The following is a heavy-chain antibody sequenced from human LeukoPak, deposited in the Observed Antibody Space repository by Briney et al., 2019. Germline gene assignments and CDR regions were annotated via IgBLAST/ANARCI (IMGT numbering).Heavy chain of an antibody. CDR2: ISYDGSNK. CDR3: ASRRSGWPNDAFDI. J-gene: IGHJ3*02. CDR1: GFTFSSYA. D-gene: IGHD6-19*01. Sequence: PGRSLRLSCAASGFTFSSYAMHWVRQAPGKGLEWVAVISYDGSNKYYADSVKGRFTISRDNVKNVVYLQMNSLTPEDTALYYCASRRSGWPNDAFDIWGQGTMVTVTS. V-gene: IGHV3-30-3*01.